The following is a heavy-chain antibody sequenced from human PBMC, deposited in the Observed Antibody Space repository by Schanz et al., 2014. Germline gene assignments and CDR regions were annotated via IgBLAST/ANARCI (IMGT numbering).Heavy chain of an antibody. V-gene: IGHV4-39*01. Sequence: QLQMQTSGPGLVRPWETLSLTCTVSGGSISDMGAYWGWFRQTPGKGLGWIANLFYGGSKYYNPSVESRVTMSVDASNNQYSLRLGSVTAADTGVYYCARHNRVWFGKEGWWGQGTLVTVSS. CDR1: GGSISDMGAY. CDR3: ARHNRVWFGKEGW. CDR2: LFYGGSK. J-gene: IGHJ4*02. D-gene: IGHD3-10*01.